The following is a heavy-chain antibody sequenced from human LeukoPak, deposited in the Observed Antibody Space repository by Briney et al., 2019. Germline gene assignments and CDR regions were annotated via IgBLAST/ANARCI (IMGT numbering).Heavy chain of an antibody. CDR3: ARDQGGLFLDNWFDP. Sequence: KPSETLSLTCTVSGDSISSSSYYWGWIRQPPGKGLEWIGSIYYSGSTYYNPSLKSRVTISVDTSKNQFSLKLSSVTAADTAVYYCARDQGGLFLDNWFDPWGQGTLVTVSS. D-gene: IGHD2-21*01. CDR2: IYYSGST. V-gene: IGHV4-39*07. J-gene: IGHJ5*02. CDR1: GDSISSSSYY.